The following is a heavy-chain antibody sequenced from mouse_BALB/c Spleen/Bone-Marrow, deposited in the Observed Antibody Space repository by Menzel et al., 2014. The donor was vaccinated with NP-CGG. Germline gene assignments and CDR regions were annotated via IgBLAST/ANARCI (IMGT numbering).Heavy chain of an antibody. CDR3: ARWSFDY. D-gene: IGHD1-1*02. J-gene: IGHJ2*01. CDR1: GYTFTDYV. Sequence: VQLQQSGPELVKPGASVKMSCKASGYTFTDYVISWVKQRTGQGLEWIGEIYPGSGSTYYNEKFKGKATMTADKSSNTTCMKIRSLTSEGYAVYLCARWSFDYWGQGTTLTVSS. CDR2: IYPGSGST. V-gene: IGHV1-77*01.